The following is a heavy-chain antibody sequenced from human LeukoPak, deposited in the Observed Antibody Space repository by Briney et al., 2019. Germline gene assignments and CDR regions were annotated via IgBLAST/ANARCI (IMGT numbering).Heavy chain of an antibody. J-gene: IGHJ4*02. V-gene: IGHV4-34*01. Sequence: PSETLSLTCAVYGGSFSGYYWSWIRQPPGKGLEWIGEINHSGSTNYNPSLKSRVTISVDTSKNQFSLKLSSVTAADTAVYYCARGRRLLGYCSSTSCYTREYYFDYWGQGTLVTVSS. CDR1: GGSFSGYY. D-gene: IGHD2-2*02. CDR2: INHSGST. CDR3: ARGRRLLGYCSSTSCYTREYYFDY.